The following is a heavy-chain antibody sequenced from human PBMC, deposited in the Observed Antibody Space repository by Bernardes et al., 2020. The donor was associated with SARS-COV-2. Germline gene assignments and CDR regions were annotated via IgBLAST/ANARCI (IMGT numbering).Heavy chain of an antibody. CDR2: IYYSGST. V-gene: IGHV4-39*07. Sequence: SETLSLTCTVSGGSISSSSYYWGWIRQPPGKGLEWIGSIYYSGSTYYNPSLKSRVTISVDTSKNQFSLKLSSVTAADTAVYYCARDNVVVPAATLDGIYYYYGMDVWGQGTTVTVSS. D-gene: IGHD2-2*01. J-gene: IGHJ6*02. CDR1: GGSISSSSYY. CDR3: ARDNVVVPAATLDGIYYYYGMDV.